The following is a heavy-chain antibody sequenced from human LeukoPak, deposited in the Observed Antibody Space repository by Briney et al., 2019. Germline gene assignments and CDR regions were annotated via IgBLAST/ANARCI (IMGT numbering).Heavy chain of an antibody. CDR2: IKQDGSEK. Sequence: GGSLRLSCAASGFTFSSYWMSWVRQAPGKGLEWVANIKQDGSEKYYVDSVKGRFTISRDNAKNSLYLQMNSLRAEDTAVYYCARLHPYSSSWHYYYYGMDVWGQGPRSPSP. D-gene: IGHD6-13*01. CDR3: ARLHPYSSSWHYYYYGMDV. V-gene: IGHV3-7*01. J-gene: IGHJ6*02. CDR1: GFTFSSYW.